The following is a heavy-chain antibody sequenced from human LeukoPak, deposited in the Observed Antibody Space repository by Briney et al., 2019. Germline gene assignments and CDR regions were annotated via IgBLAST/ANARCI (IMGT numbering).Heavy chain of an antibody. Sequence: ASVRVSCKASGYTFTSYAMHWVRQAPGQRLEWMGWINAGNGNTKYSQKFQGRVTITRDTSASTAYMELSGLRSEDTAVYYCANSGGTEQFDYWGQGTLVTVSS. J-gene: IGHJ4*02. CDR1: GYTFTSYA. D-gene: IGHD2-21*01. CDR3: ANSGGTEQFDY. CDR2: INAGNGNT. V-gene: IGHV1-3*01.